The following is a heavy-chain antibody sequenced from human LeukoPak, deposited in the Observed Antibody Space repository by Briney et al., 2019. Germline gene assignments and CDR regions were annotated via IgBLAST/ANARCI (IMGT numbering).Heavy chain of an antibody. J-gene: IGHJ3*02. CDR1: GYTFTGYY. CDR3: ARDVYGSGSFAFDI. D-gene: IGHD3-10*01. CDR2: INPNSGGT. V-gene: IGHV1-2*02. Sequence: ASVKVSCKASGYTFTGYYMHWVRQAPGQGLEWMGWINPNSGGTNYAQKFQGRVTMTRDTSISTAYMELSRLRSDDTAVYYCARDVYGSGSFAFDIWGQGTMVTVSS.